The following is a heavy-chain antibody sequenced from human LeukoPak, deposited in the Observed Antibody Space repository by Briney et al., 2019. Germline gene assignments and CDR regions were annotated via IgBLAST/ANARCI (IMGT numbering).Heavy chain of an antibody. Sequence: PSETLSLTCTVSGGSISSYYWSWIRQPAGKGLEWIGRIYTSGSTNYNPSLKSRVTISVDTSKNQFSLKLSSVTAADTAVYYCARDFSTMVRGVQTYYYYMDVWGKGTTVTISS. CDR3: ARDFSTMVRGVQTYYYYMDV. J-gene: IGHJ6*03. CDR2: IYTSGST. CDR1: GGSISSYY. D-gene: IGHD3-10*01. V-gene: IGHV4-4*07.